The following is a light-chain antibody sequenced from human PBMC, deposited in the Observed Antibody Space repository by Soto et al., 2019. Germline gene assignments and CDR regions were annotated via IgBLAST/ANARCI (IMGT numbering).Light chain of an antibody. CDR2: GAS. V-gene: IGKV3-15*01. Sequence: EIMMTQSPATLSVSPGERATFSCRASQSVSSNLAWYQQKAGQAPRLLIYGASARPTGIPARFSGSGSGTEFTLSISSLQSEDFAVYYCQQYYDWPSLTFGGGTKVEIK. CDR1: QSVSSN. CDR3: QQYYDWPSLT. J-gene: IGKJ4*01.